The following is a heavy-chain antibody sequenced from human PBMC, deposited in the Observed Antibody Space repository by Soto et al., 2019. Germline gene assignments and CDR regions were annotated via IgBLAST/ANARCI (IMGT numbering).Heavy chain of an antibody. CDR1: GFTFSSYG. J-gene: IGHJ4*02. D-gene: IGHD6-19*01. CDR2: ISYDGSNK. CDR3: AKGVEAVAAD. Sequence: QVQLVESGGGVVQPGRSLRLSCAASGFTFSSYGMHWVRQAPGKGLEWVAVISYDGSNKYYADSVKGRFTISRDNSKNTLYLQMNSLRAEDTAVYYCAKGVEAVAADWGQGTLVTVSS. V-gene: IGHV3-30*18.